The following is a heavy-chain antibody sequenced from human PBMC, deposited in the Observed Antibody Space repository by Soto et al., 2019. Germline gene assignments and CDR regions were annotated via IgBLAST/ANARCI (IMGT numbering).Heavy chain of an antibody. D-gene: IGHD2-2*01. CDR1: GYTFTSYY. J-gene: IGHJ3*02. V-gene: IGHV1-46*01. CDR3: ARGSFMRGGPSSPYPVAFDI. CDR2: INPSGGST. Sequence: ASVKVSCKASGYTFTSYYMHWVRQAPGQGLEWMGIINPSGGSTSYAQKFQGRVTMTRDTSTTTVYMELSSLRSEDTAVYYCARGSFMRGGPSSPYPVAFDIWGKGKMVTV.